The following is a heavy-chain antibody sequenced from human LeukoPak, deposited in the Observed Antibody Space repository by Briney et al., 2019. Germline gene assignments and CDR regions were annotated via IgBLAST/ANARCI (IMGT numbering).Heavy chain of an antibody. V-gene: IGHV3-33*01. Sequence: PGGSLRLSCAASGFTFSSYGMHWVRQAPGKGLEWLAVIWYDGSNIYYADPVKGRFAISRDNSKNTLYLQMNSLRAEDTAVYYCARGAYCSGGSCPGAFDIWGQGTMVTVSS. CDR2: IWYDGSNI. J-gene: IGHJ3*02. D-gene: IGHD2-15*01. CDR1: GFTFSSYG. CDR3: ARGAYCSGGSCPGAFDI.